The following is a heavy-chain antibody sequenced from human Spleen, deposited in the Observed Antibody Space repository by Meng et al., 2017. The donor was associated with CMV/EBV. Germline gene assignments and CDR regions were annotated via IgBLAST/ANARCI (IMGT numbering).Heavy chain of an antibody. CDR2: IITISGTA. CDR1: GGTFNSFN. V-gene: IGHV1-69*05. Sequence: SVKVSCKASGGTFNSFNIHWVRQAPGQGLEWMGGIITISGTANYAQRFQGRVTITTDEFTTTAYMELSSLRSEDTAVYYCASVPHYYYYGMDVWGQGTTVTVSS. J-gene: IGHJ6*02. CDR3: ASVPHYYYYGMDV.